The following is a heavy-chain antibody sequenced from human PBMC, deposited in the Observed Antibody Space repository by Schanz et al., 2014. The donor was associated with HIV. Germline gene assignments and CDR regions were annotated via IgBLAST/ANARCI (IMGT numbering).Heavy chain of an antibody. CDR1: GFTFSSYS. CDR2: ISASVGST. V-gene: IGHV3-23*01. J-gene: IGHJ4*02. D-gene: IGHD6-13*01. Sequence: EEQLLESGGGLVQPGGSLRLSCIASGFTFSSYSMACVRQAPGKGLEWVAAISASVGSTYYADSVKGRITISRDNSKNAVHVQINSLRADDTAVYYCAKKYSNTWPSFDYWGQGTVVAVSS. CDR3: AKKYSNTWPSFDY.